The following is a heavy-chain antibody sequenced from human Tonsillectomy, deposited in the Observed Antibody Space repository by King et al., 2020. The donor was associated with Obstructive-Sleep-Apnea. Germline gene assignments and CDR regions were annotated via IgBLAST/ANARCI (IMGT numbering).Heavy chain of an antibody. CDR1: GGTFSSYA. CDR3: AREGYDILTGYDKYFQH. J-gene: IGHJ1*01. D-gene: IGHD3-9*01. V-gene: IGHV1-69*09. CDR2: IIPILGIA. Sequence: VQLVESGAEVKKPGSSVKVSCKASGGTFSSYAISWVRQAPGQGLEWMGGIIPILGIANYAQKFQGRVTITADKSTSTAYMELSSLRSEDTAVYYCAREGYDILTGYDKYFQHWGQGSLVTVSS.